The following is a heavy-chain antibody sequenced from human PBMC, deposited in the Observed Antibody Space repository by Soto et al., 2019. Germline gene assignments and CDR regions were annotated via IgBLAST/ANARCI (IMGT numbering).Heavy chain of an antibody. CDR2: ISYDGSNK. Sequence: QVQLVESGGGVVQPGRSLRLSCAASGFTFSSYAMHWVRQAPGKGLEWVAVISYDGSNKYYADSVKGRFTISRDNSKNTLYLQMNRLRAEDTAVYYCARDTGMRIAVAGTAFDYWGQGTLVTVSS. V-gene: IGHV3-30-3*01. D-gene: IGHD6-19*01. CDR3: ARDTGMRIAVAGTAFDY. J-gene: IGHJ4*02. CDR1: GFTFSSYA.